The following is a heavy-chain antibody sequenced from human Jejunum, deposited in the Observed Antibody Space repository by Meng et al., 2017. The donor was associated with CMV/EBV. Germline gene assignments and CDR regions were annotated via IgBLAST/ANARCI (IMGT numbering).Heavy chain of an antibody. CDR2: ISPESNYI. D-gene: IGHD3-22*01. V-gene: IGHV3-21*01. J-gene: IGHJ1*01. Sequence: EVQLVESGGXLVKPGGXLRRSCEASGFNLNSYTMNWVRQAPGKGLEWVSSISPESNYIYYTESVRGRFTISRGNAKNSLYLQMNSLRAEDTAVYYCARGYYYDTSGYYVEYFQHWGQGTLGTVAS. CDR3: ARGYYYDTSGYYVEYFQH. CDR1: GFNLNSYT.